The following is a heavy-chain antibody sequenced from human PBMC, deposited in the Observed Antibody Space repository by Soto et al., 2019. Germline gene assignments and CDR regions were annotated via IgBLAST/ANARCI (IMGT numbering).Heavy chain of an antibody. CDR3: ARDDLNRGGKYFDY. J-gene: IGHJ4*02. CDR1: GYSFTTHD. Sequence: QVQLVQSGAEVKKPGASVKVSCKASGYSFTTHDITWLRQAPGKGLEWVGGISTDRGDTIYPQNLQGRVTMTTDSSTSTVYMELKSLRSDDTPVYYCARDDLNRGGKYFDYWGPGALVSVSS. V-gene: IGHV1-18*01. D-gene: IGHD2-15*01. CDR2: ISTDRGDT.